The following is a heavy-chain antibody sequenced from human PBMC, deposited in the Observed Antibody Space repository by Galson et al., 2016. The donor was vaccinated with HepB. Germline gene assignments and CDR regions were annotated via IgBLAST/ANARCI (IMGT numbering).Heavy chain of an antibody. D-gene: IGHD2-15*01. Sequence: SLRLSCAASGFTLASNGMTWARQAPGKGLEWVSDIGGSDGYTYYADSVKGRFTISRDNSKNIVYLQMNSLRAEDTAIYYCGGHGGHSAWGQGTLVTVSS. J-gene: IGHJ4*02. V-gene: IGHV3-23*01. CDR1: GFTLASNG. CDR3: GGHGGHSA. CDR2: IGGSDGYT.